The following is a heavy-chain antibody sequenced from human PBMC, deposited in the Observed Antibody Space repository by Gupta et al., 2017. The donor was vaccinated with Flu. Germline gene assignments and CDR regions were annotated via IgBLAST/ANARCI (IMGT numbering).Heavy chain of an antibody. J-gene: IGHJ5*02. CDR1: GFTFSSYS. CDR3: ARASGWTNWFDP. V-gene: IGHV3-21*01. Sequence: EVQLVESGGGLVKPGGSLRLSCAASGFTFSSYSMNWVRQAPGKGLEWVSSISSSSSYIYYADSVKGRFTISRDNAKNSLYLQMNSLRAEDTAVYYCARASGWTNWFDPWGQGTLVTVSS. D-gene: IGHD6-19*01. CDR2: ISSSSSYI.